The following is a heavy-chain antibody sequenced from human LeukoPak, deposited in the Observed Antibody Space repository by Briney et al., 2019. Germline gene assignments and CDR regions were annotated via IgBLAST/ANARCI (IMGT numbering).Heavy chain of an antibody. CDR1: GGSISSYY. CDR3: ARQNDYGLNFDY. Sequence: SETLSLTCTVSGGSISSYYWSWIRQPPGKGLEWIGHIYTSGSTNYNPSLKSRVTISVDTSKNQFSMKLSSVTAADTAVYYCARQNDYGLNFDYWGQGTLVTVSS. D-gene: IGHD4-17*01. CDR2: IYTSGST. J-gene: IGHJ4*02. V-gene: IGHV4-4*09.